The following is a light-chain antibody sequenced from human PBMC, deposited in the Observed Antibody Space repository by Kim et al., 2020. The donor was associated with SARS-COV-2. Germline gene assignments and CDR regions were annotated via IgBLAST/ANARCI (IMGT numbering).Light chain of an antibody. J-gene: IGKJ1*01. CDR2: DAS. CDR1: QTISSY. Sequence: DIQMTQSPSSLSASVGDRVTITCRASQTISSYVTWYQQKPGKAPKLLIYDASSLQSGVPSRFRGSGSGTDFTLTISSLQPDDFATYYCQQNDSNPPTFGQGTKVDIK. V-gene: IGKV1-39*01. CDR3: QQNDSNPPT.